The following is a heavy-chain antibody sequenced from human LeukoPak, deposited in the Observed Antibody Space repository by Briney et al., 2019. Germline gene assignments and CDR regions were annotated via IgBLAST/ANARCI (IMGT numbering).Heavy chain of an antibody. CDR1: GFTFSSYW. J-gene: IGHJ4*02. Sequence: PGGSLRLSCAASGFTFSSYWMSWVRLAPGKGLEWVANIKQDGSEKYYVDSVKGRFTISRDNAKNSLYLQMNSLRAEDTAVYYCARESSSWYFDYWGQGTLVTVSS. V-gene: IGHV3-7*05. CDR2: IKQDGSEK. D-gene: IGHD6-13*01. CDR3: ARESSSWYFDY.